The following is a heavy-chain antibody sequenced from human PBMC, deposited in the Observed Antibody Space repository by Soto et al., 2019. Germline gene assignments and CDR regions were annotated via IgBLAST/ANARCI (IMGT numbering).Heavy chain of an antibody. D-gene: IGHD3-22*01. V-gene: IGHV1-18*04. CDR1: GYTFTSYG. Sequence: ASVKVSCKASGYTFTSYGISWVRQAPGQGLEWMGWISAYNGNTNYAQKLQGRVTMTTDTSTSTAYMELRSLRSDDTAVYYCARVKGASYYDSSGYWTPNDAFDIWGQGAMVTVSS. J-gene: IGHJ3*02. CDR2: ISAYNGNT. CDR3: ARVKGASYYDSSGYWTPNDAFDI.